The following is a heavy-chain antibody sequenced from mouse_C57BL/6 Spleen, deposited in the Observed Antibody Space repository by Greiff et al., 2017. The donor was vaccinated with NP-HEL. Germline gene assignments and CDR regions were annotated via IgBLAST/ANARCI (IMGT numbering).Heavy chain of an antibody. CDR2: IDPETGGT. D-gene: IGHD2-3*01. J-gene: IGHJ2*01. Sequence: VKLVESGAELVRPGASVTLSCKASGYTFTDYEMHWVKQTPVHGLEWIGAIDPETGGTAYNQKFKGKAILTADKSSSTAYMELRSLTSEDSAVYYCTRKWLLLDYWGQGTTLTVSS. CDR1: GYTFTDYE. CDR3: TRKWLLLDY. V-gene: IGHV1-15*01.